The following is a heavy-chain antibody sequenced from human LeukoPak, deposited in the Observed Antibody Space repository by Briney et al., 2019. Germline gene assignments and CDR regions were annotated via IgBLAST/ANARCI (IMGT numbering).Heavy chain of an antibody. CDR2: IYYSGSN. J-gene: IGHJ4*02. V-gene: IGHV4-59*01. D-gene: IGHD5-18*01. CDR1: GGSFY. CDR3: AGCPLQTAMVS. Sequence: PSETLSLTCTVSGGSFYCSWIRQPPKKRLEWIGNIYYSGSNNYNPSHKNRVTISVDTSKIQLYLSLISVAAAATYVYDCAGCPLQTAMVSWGQGTPVTVSS.